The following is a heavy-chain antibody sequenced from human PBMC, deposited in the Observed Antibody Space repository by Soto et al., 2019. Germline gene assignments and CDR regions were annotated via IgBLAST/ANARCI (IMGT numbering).Heavy chain of an antibody. J-gene: IGHJ4*02. CDR3: ARALRYCSSTSCYDFMGY. D-gene: IGHD2-2*01. V-gene: IGHV1-18*01. Sequence: ASVKVSCKASGYTFTSYGISWVRQAPGQGLEWMGWISAYNGNTNYAQKLQGRVTMTTDTSTSTAYMELRSLRSDDTAVYYCARALRYCSSTSCYDFMGYWGQGTLVTVSS. CDR2: ISAYNGNT. CDR1: GYTFTSYG.